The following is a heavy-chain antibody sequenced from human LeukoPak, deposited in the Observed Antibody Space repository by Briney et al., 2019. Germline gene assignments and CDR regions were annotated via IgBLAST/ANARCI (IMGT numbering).Heavy chain of an antibody. J-gene: IGHJ5*01. CDR2: IYSGGST. CDR1: GFTVSSNY. Sequence: PGGSLRLSCAASGFTVSSNYMSWVRQAPGKGLEWVSVIYSGGSTYYSDSVKGRFIISRDSSKSTLYLQMNFVRVEDTAVYYCAGAHSSSWSVFWGQGTLVTVSS. CDR3: AGAHSSSWSVF. D-gene: IGHD6-13*01. V-gene: IGHV3-53*01.